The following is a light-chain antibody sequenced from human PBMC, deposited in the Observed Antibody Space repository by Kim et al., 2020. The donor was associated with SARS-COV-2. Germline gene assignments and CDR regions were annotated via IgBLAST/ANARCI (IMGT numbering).Light chain of an antibody. CDR2: AAS. V-gene: IGKV1-39*01. CDR1: QSISGY. J-gene: IGKJ2*01. Sequence: AFVVDRVTLACRASQSISGYLNWYQQKPGKAPKLLIYAASSLQSGVPSRVSGSGSGTDFTLTISSLQPEDFATYYCQQSYSTQYTFGQGTKLEI. CDR3: QQSYSTQYT.